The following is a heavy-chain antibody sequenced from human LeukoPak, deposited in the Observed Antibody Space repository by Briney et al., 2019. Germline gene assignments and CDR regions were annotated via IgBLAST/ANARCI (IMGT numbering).Heavy chain of an antibody. D-gene: IGHD2-21*02. V-gene: IGHV3-74*01. J-gene: IGHJ4*02. CDR3: ARGPAATYCGGDCYSLDY. CDR2: IDNDGRGT. Sequence: GGSLRLSCAASGFTFSSYWMHWVRQAPGKGLVWVSRIDNDGRGTSYADSVKGRFTISRDNSKNTLYLQMGSLRAEDMAVYYCARGPAATYCGGDCYSLDYWGQGTLVTVSS. CDR1: GFTFSSYW.